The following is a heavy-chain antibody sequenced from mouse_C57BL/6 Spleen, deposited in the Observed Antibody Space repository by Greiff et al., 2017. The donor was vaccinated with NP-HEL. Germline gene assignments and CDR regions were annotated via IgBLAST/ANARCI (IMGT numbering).Heavy chain of an antibody. Sequence: EVKVEESGPGLVKPSQSLSLTCSVTGYSITSGYYWNWIRQFPGNKLEWMGYISYDGSNNYNPSLKNRISITRDTSKNQFFLKLNSVTTEDTATYYCARDGLGYAMDYWGQGTSVTVSS. V-gene: IGHV3-6*01. D-gene: IGHD3-3*01. CDR2: ISYDGSN. CDR3: ARDGLGYAMDY. J-gene: IGHJ4*01. CDR1: GYSITSGYY.